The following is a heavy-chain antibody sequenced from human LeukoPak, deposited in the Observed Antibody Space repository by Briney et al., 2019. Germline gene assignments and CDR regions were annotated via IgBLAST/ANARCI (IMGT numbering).Heavy chain of an antibody. D-gene: IGHD3-9*01. CDR2: INPCGGST. J-gene: IGHJ4*02. CDR3: ARGSSHVLRYFDWLLLFDY. Sequence: GASVKVSCKASGYTFTSYYMNWVRQAPGQGLEWMGLINPCGGSTSYAQKFQGRVTMTRDTSTSTVYMELSSLRSEDTAVYYCARGSSHVLRYFDWLLLFDYWGQGTLVTVSS. CDR1: GYTFTSYY. V-gene: IGHV1-46*01.